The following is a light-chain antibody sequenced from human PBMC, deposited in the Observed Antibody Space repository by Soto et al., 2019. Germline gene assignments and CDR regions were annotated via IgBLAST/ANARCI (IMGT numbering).Light chain of an antibody. CDR3: SSFTISRNTVI. CDR1: SSDVGLYDY. CDR2: AVS. V-gene: IGLV2-14*01. J-gene: IGLJ2*01. Sequence: QSVLTQPASVSGSPGQSITISCTGTSSDVGLYDYVSWYQQHPGKAPQLMIYAVSNRPSGVSNRFSGSKSGNTASLTISGLQAEDEADYYCSSFTISRNTVIFGGGTQLTVL.